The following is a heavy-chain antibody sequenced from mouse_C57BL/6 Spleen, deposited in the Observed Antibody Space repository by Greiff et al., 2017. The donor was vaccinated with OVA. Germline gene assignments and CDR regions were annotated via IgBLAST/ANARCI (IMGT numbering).Heavy chain of an antibody. CDR3: ARGFITTVVAFYYYAMDY. CDR2: IYPGSGST. Sequence: QVQLKESGAELVKPGASVKMSCKASGYTFTSYWITWVKQRPGQGLEWIGDIYPGSGSTNYNEKFKSKATLTVDTSSSTAYMQLSSLTSEDSAVYYCARGFITTVVAFYYYAMDYWGQGTSVTVSS. CDR1: GYTFTSYW. D-gene: IGHD1-1*01. J-gene: IGHJ4*01. V-gene: IGHV1-55*01.